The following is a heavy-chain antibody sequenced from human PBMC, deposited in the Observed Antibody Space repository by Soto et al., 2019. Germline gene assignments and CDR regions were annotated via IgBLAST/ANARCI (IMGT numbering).Heavy chain of an antibody. J-gene: IGHJ6*02. CDR2: IYYSGST. V-gene: IGHV4-59*01. CDR1: GGSISSYY. Sequence: SETLSLTCTVSGGSISSYYWSWIRQPPGKGLEWIGYIYYSGSTNYNPSLKSRVTISVDTSKNQFSLKLSSVTAVDTAVYYCARDGYYYGMDVWGQGTTVTVSS. CDR3: ARDGYYYGMDV.